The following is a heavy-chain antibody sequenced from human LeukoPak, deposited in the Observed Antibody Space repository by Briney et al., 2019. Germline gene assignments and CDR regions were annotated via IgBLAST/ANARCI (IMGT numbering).Heavy chain of an antibody. Sequence: GGSLRLSCAASGFTFANYAMTWVRQAPGKGLEWVSSISASAGTTYYVDSVKGRFTISRDTAKSTLYLQMNSLRADDSAVYYCAKDRALNWGYYFDSWGQGTLVTVSS. CDR2: ISASAGTT. CDR1: GFTFANYA. J-gene: IGHJ4*02. V-gene: IGHV3-23*01. D-gene: IGHD7-27*01. CDR3: AKDRALNWGYYFDS.